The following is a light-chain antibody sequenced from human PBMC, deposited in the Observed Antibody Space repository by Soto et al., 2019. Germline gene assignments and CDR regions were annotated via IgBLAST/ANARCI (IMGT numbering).Light chain of an antibody. CDR3: QKYSSVIT. J-gene: IGKJ5*01. CDR1: QGISSF. Sequence: DIQMTQSPSSLSASVGDRVTITCRASQGISSFVAWYQQKPGKVPRLLISGASTLQSGVTSRFSGSGSGTDFTLTITSLQPEDVATYYCQKYSSVITFGQGTRLEMK. V-gene: IGKV1-27*01. CDR2: GAS.